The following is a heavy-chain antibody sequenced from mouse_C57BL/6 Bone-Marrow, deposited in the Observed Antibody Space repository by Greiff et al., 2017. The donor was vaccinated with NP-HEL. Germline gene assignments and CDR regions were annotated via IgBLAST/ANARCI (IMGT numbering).Heavy chain of an antibody. J-gene: IGHJ4*01. CDR1: GYTFTSYW. V-gene: IGHV1-69*01. Sequence: QVQLQQPGAELVMPGASVKLSCKASGYTFTSYWMHWVKQRPGQGLEWIGEIDPSDSYTNYNQKFKGKSTLTVDKSSSPAYMQLSSLTSEDSAVYYCARDGYYAMDYWGQGTSVTVSS. D-gene: IGHD2-3*01. CDR2: IDPSDSYT. CDR3: ARDGYYAMDY.